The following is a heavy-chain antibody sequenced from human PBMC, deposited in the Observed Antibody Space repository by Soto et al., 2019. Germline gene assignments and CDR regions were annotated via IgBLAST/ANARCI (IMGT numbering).Heavy chain of an antibody. Sequence: QVQLVQSGAEVQKPGASVRLSCKASGYPFTDYYIHWVRQSPGHGLEWMGVINPSRGNTNFARQYQGSVTVARYTSTSTVYMGLNSLRSEATAVYHCEIGFQVGVAGDWLDSWGQGTLVIVSS. CDR1: GYPFTDYY. V-gene: IGHV1-46*01. CDR3: EIGFQVGVAGDWLDS. D-gene: IGHD6-19*01. J-gene: IGHJ5*01. CDR2: INPSRGNT.